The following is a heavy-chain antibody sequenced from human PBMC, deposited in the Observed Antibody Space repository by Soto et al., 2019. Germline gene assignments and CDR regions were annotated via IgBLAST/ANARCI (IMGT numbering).Heavy chain of an antibody. D-gene: IGHD1-26*01. CDR3: ARDWLSSGSYFHY. J-gene: IGHJ4*02. V-gene: IGHV3-48*02. Sequence: PGGSLRLSCAASGFTFSSYSMNWVRQAPGKGLEWVSYISSSTTIYYADSVKGRFTISRDNAKKSLYLQMNSLRDEDTAVYYCARDWLSSGSYFHYWGQGTLVTVPQ. CDR2: ISSSTTI. CDR1: GFTFSSYS.